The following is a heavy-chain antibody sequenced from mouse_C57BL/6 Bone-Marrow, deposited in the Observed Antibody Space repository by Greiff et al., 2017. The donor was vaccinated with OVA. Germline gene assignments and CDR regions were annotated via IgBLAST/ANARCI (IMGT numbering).Heavy chain of an antibody. Sequence: VQLQQSGAELVKPGASVKLSCKASGYTFTSYWMHWVKQRPGQGLEWIGMIHPNSGSTNYNEKFKSKATLTVDKSSSTAYMQLSSLTSEDSAVYYCARSSGSSYVEAYWGQGTLVTVSA. D-gene: IGHD1-1*01. CDR1: GYTFTSYW. CDR3: ARSSGSSYVEAY. V-gene: IGHV1-64*01. J-gene: IGHJ3*01. CDR2: IHPNSGST.